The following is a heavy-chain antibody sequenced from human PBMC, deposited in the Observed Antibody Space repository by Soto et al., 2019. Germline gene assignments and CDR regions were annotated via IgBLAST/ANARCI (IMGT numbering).Heavy chain of an antibody. J-gene: IGHJ6*03. CDR1: RYSFTNYW. CDR2: IYHGAQDT. D-gene: IGHD3-3*02. CDR3: ARISPGLAVYYYNNYRDV. V-gene: IGHV5-51*01. Sequence: GASLKISCDRCRYSFTNYWIGWVRPMPRKGLEGMGSIYHGAQDTRYRPSFQGQVTISADKSIRTAYLQWSILIVSDDAMYYCARISPGLAVYYYNNYRDVGSKGITVTVS.